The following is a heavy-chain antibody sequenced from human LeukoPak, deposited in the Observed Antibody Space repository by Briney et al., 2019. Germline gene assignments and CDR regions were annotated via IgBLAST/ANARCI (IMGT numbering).Heavy chain of an antibody. CDR3: ARVKTTEVTLSWFDH. D-gene: IGHD4-23*01. V-gene: IGHV4-39*01. CDR2: IYYSGST. CDR1: GRPISSSSYY. J-gene: IGHJ5*02. Sequence: PSETLSLTCTVYGRPISSSSYYWGWIRQPPGKGLEWIGSIYYSGSTYYNPSPKSRVTISVDTSNNQFSLKLSSVTAADTSVYYCARVKTTEVTLSWFDHWGQGTLVTVSS.